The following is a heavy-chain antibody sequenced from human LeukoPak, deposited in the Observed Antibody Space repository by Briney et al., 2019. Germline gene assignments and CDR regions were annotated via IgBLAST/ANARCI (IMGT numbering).Heavy chain of an antibody. J-gene: IGHJ4*02. Sequence: PGGSLRLSCAASGFTFSSYWMSWVRQAPGKGLEWIGSIYYSGSTYYNPSLKSRVTISVDTSKNQFSLKLSSVTAADTAVYYCARYYDSSGYLDYWGQGTLVTVSS. CDR1: GFTFSSYW. CDR2: IYYSGST. D-gene: IGHD3-22*01. V-gene: IGHV4-39*01. CDR3: ARYYDSSGYLDY.